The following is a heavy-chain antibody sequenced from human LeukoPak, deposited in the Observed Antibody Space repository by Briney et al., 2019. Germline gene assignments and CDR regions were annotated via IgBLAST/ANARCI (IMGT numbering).Heavy chain of an antibody. D-gene: IGHD6-19*01. V-gene: IGHV4-59*12. CDR1: GGSISSYY. Sequence: SETLSLTCTVSGGSISSYYWSWIRQPPGKGLEWIGYIYYSGSTNYNPSLKSRVTISVDTSKNQFSLKLSSVTAADTAVYYCARGGRRWLDPNTFDCWGQGTLVTVSS. CDR3: ARGGRRWLDPNTFDC. CDR2: IYYSGST. J-gene: IGHJ4*02.